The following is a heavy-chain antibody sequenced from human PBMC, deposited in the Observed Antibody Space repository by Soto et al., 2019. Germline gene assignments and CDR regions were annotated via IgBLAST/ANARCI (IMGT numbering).Heavy chain of an antibody. J-gene: IGHJ4*02. V-gene: IGHV3-23*01. D-gene: IGHD2-15*01. Sequence: GGSLRLSCAASGFSFRTYAMSWVRQAPGKGLEWVSGIPGSGGTTYYADSVKGRFTISRDNSKNTLYLQVNSLRAEDTAVYYCARKAFIGTATSYFDYWGQGILVTVSS. CDR3: ARKAFIGTATSYFDY. CDR2: IPGSGGTT. CDR1: GFSFRTYA.